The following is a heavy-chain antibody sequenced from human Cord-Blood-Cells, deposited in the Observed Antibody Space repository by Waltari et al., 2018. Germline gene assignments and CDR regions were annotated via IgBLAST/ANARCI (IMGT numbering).Heavy chain of an antibody. CDR1: GFTFSSYG. CDR2: IWYDGSNK. CDR3: AKDRGELGYSGYDPSFDY. D-gene: IGHD5-12*01. Sequence: QVQLVESGGGVVQPGRSLRLSCAASGFTFSSYGRHWVRQAPGKGLEWVAVIWYDGSNKYYADSVKGRFTISRDNSKNTLYLQMNSLRAEDTAMYYCAKDRGELGYSGYDPSFDYWGQGTLVTVSS. J-gene: IGHJ4*02. V-gene: IGHV3-30*18.